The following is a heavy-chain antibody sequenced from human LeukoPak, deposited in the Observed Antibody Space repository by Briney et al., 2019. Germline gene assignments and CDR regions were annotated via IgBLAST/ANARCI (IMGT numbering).Heavy chain of an antibody. CDR1: GFTFSSYA. V-gene: IGHV3-23*01. CDR3: AKWEYLLPA. Sequence: GGSLRLSCAASGFTFSSYAMSWVRQAPGKGLEWVSAISCSGGSTYYADSVKGRFTIYRDNSKDTLYLQMNGRRAEDTAVYYCAKWEYLLPAWGQGTRVTVSS. J-gene: IGHJ5*02. CDR2: ISCSGGST. D-gene: IGHD2-2*01.